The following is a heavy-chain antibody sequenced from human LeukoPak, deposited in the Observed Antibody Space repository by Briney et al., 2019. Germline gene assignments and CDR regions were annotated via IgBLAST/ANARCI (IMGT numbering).Heavy chain of an antibody. CDR3: ARGGANETPADAFDI. CDR1: GYTFTGYY. V-gene: IGHV1-2*02. D-gene: IGHD1-1*01. Sequence: ASVKVSCKASGYTFTGYYMHWVRQAPGQGLEWMGWINPNSGGTNYAQKFQGRVTMTRDTSISTAYMELSRLRSEDTAVYYCARGGANETPADAFDIWGQGTMVTVSS. CDR2: INPNSGGT. J-gene: IGHJ3*02.